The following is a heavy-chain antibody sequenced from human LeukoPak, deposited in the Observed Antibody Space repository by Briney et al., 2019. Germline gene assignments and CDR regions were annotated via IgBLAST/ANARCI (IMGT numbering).Heavy chain of an antibody. D-gene: IGHD5-12*01. CDR1: GFTFSSYE. CDR2: ISSSSSTK. J-gene: IGHJ4*02. Sequence: GGSLRLSCAASGFTFSSYERNWVRQAPGKGLESVSYISSSSSTKYYADSVKGRFTISRDNAKNSLYLQMNSLTAEDTALYYCARVGTSGYGYFDCWGQGTLVTVSS. CDR3: ARVGTSGYGYFDC. V-gene: IGHV3-48*03.